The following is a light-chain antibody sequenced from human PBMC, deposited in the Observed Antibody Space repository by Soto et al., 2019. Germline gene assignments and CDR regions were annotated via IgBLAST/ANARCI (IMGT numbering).Light chain of an antibody. CDR1: QTIGTY. J-gene: IGKJ3*01. CDR2: DAS. CDR3: QQRSNWPPLFT. V-gene: IGKV1-39*01. Sequence: IEVTQSPSSLAASLGDRVTITCRASQTIGTYVNWYRQKSGAAPELLIYDASTLQSGVPSRFRGGASGTDFTLTISSLEPEDFAVYYCQQRSNWPPLFTFGPGTKVDIK.